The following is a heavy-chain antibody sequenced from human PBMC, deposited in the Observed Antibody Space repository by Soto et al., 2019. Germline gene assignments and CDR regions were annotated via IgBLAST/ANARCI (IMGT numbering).Heavy chain of an antibody. J-gene: IGHJ5*02. V-gene: IGHV1-2*02. CDR2: INPNSGGT. CDR3: ARGRSSGWYDNWLDP. Sequence: ASVKVSCKASGYTFTGYYMHWVRQAPGQGLEWMGWINPNSGGTNYAQKFQGRVTMTRDTSISTAYMELSRLRSDDTAVYYCARGRSSGWYDNWLDPWGQGTLVTVSS. D-gene: IGHD6-19*01. CDR1: GYTFTGYY.